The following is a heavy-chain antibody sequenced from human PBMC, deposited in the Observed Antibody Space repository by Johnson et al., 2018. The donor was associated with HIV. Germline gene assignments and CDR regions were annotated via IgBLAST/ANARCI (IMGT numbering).Heavy chain of an antibody. Sequence: QVQLVESGGGLVQPGGSLRLSCAASGFTFSSYGMHWVRQAPGKGLEWVAVISYDGSNKYYADSVKGRFTISRDNSKNTLYLQMNSLTAEDTALYYCAKDLTYVMSALDIGGQGTVVTVSS. V-gene: IGHV3-30*18. CDR2: ISYDGSNK. CDR3: AKDLTYVMSALDI. D-gene: IGHD3-10*02. J-gene: IGHJ3*02. CDR1: GFTFSSYG.